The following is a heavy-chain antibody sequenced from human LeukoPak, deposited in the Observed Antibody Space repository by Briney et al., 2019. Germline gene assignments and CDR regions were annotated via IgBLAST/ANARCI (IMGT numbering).Heavy chain of an antibody. J-gene: IGHJ4*02. V-gene: IGHV5-51*01. Sequence: GESLKISCKSSGYSFTTYWIGWVRQMPGKGLEWMGIIYPDDSDTRYSPSFQGQVTISADKSISTAYLQWSSLKASDTAMYYCVRIRNTFDYWGQGTLVTVSS. CDR2: IYPDDSDT. CDR1: GYSFTTYW. D-gene: IGHD1-14*01. CDR3: VRIRNTFDY.